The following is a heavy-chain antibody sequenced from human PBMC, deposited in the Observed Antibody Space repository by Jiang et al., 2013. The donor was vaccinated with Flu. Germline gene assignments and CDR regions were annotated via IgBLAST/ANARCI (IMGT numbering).Heavy chain of an antibody. V-gene: IGHV3-7*01. CDR3: ARDATGYSSSWSEYAFDI. CDR2: IKQDGSEK. CDR1: GFTFSSYW. Sequence: CAASGFTFSSYWMSWVRQAPGKGLEWVANIKQDGSEKYYVDSVKGRFTISRDNAKNSLYLQMNSLRAEDTAVYYCARDATGYSSSWSEYAFDIWGQGTMVTVSS. J-gene: IGHJ3*02. D-gene: IGHD6-13*01.